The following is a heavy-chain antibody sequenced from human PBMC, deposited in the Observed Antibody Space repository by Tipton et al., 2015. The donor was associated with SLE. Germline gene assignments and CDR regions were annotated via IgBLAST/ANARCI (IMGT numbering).Heavy chain of an antibody. Sequence: SLRLSCAASGFTVSSNYMSWVRQAPGKGLEWVSVIYSDGRTYYADSVKGRFTTSRENSKNTLYLQMNSVRAEDTAVYYCAREGSSYFDYWGQGTLVTVSS. CDR3: AREGSSYFDY. V-gene: IGHV3-53*01. D-gene: IGHD6-6*01. CDR2: IYSDGRT. J-gene: IGHJ4*02. CDR1: GFTVSSNY.